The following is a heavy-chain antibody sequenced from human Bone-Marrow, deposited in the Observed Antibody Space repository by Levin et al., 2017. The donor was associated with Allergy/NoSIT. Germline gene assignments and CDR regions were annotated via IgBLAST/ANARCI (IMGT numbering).Heavy chain of an antibody. J-gene: IGHJ4*02. CDR3: TKGGGELIVIRDYFDD. CDR2: ISWNSNSR. D-gene: IGHD3-16*02. V-gene: IGHV3-9*01. Sequence: PGGSLRLSCAASGFTFDDYAMHWVRQVPGKGLEWVSGISWNSNSRGYADSVKGRFTISRDNAKNSLFLQMNSLRPEDTALYYCTKGGGELIVIRDYFDDWGQGTLVTVSS. CDR1: GFTFDDYA.